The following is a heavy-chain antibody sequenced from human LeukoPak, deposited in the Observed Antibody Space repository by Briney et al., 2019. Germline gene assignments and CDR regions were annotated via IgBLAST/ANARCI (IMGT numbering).Heavy chain of an antibody. CDR1: GYSFTSYW. D-gene: IGHD2-15*01. CDR3: ARRGYCSGGSCSAEYFQH. J-gene: IGHJ1*01. Sequence: GQSLHISSQGSGYSFTSYWIGWVRPMPGKGLEWMGFIFPGDSDTRYSPSFQGQVTISADKSISTAYLQWSSLKASDTAMYYCARRGYCSGGSCSAEYFQHWGQGTLVTVSS. V-gene: IGHV5-51*01. CDR2: IFPGDSDT.